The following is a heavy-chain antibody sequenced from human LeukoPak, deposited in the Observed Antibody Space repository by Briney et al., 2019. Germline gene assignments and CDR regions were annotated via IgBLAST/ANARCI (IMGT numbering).Heavy chain of an antibody. Sequence: GASVKVSCKASGYTFTSYAMHWVRQAPGQRLEWMGWINAGNGNTKYSQKFQGRVTITRDTSASTAYMELSSLRSEDTAVYYCSRDGGPIAALAPYWYFDLWGRGTLVTVSS. CDR2: INAGNGNT. CDR3: SRDGGPIAALAPYWYFDL. J-gene: IGHJ2*01. CDR1: GYTFTSYA. D-gene: IGHD6-6*01. V-gene: IGHV1-3*01.